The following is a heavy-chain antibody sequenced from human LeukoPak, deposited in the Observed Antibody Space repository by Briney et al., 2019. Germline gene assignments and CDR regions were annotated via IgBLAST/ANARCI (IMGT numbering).Heavy chain of an antibody. CDR3: ARDRSFDY. J-gene: IGHJ4*02. Sequence: GGSLRLSCAASGFTFSTYAMHWVRQAPGKGLEWVAVISYDRSNKYYADSVKGRFTISRDNSKNTLYVQMNSLRAEDTAVYYCARDRSFDYWGQGTLVTVSS. V-gene: IGHV3-30*04. CDR1: GFTFSTYA. CDR2: ISYDRSNK.